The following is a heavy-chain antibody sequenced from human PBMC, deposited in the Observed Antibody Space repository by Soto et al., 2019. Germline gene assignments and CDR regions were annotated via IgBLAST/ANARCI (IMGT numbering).Heavy chain of an antibody. CDR3: ASDRALGRWLRPNYMEV. J-gene: IGHJ6*02. CDR2: IKQDGSEK. CDR1: GFTFSSYW. V-gene: IGHV3-7*01. D-gene: IGHD5-12*01. Sequence: PGGSLRLSCAASGFTFSSYWMSWVRQAPGKGLEWVANIKQDGSEKYYVDSVKGRFTISRDNAKNSLYLQMNSLRAEDTAVYYCASDRALGRWLRPNYMEVWDQETTVAVSS.